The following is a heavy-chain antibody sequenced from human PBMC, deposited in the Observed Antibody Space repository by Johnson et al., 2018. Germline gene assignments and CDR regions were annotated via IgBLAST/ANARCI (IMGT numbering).Heavy chain of an antibody. CDR1: GFTFSSYW. Sequence: VQLVESGGGLVQPGGSXRLSCAASGFTFSSYWMSWVRQAPGKGLEWVANIKQDGSEKYYVDSVKGRFTISRDNAKNSLYLQMKSLRAEDTAVYYCARYIGYRQAFDIWGQGTMVTVSS. V-gene: IGHV3-7*01. J-gene: IGHJ3*02. CDR2: IKQDGSEK. CDR3: ARYIGYRQAFDI. D-gene: IGHD5-12*01.